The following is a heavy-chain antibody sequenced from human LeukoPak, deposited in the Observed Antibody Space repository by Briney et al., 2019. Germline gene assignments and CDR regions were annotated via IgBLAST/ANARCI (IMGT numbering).Heavy chain of an antibody. CDR1: GFTVSSNY. J-gene: IGHJ5*02. D-gene: IGHD6-13*01. Sequence: PGGSLRLSCAASGFTVSSNYMSWVRQAPGKGLEWVSAIYSGGSTYYADSVKGRFTISRDNSKNTLYLQMNSLRAEDTAVYYCARDRETDSSSWYGGFDPWGQGTLVTVSS. CDR2: IYSGGST. V-gene: IGHV3-53*01. CDR3: ARDRETDSSSWYGGFDP.